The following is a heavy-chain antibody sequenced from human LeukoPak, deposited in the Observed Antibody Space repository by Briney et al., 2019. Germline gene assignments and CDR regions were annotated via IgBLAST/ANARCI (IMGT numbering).Heavy chain of an antibody. J-gene: IGHJ4*02. CDR2: ISYDGNSK. Sequence: PGRSLRLSCEASGFRFSSYGLHWVRQAPGEGLEWVAGISYDGNSKYYVESVKGRFTISRDNSESTLYLQMKSLRVGDTALYYCARDPTASGPSYSENENYFDYWGQGTLVTVSS. CDR3: ARDPTASGPSYSENENYFDY. D-gene: IGHD1-1*01. CDR1: GFRFSSYG. V-gene: IGHV3-30*01.